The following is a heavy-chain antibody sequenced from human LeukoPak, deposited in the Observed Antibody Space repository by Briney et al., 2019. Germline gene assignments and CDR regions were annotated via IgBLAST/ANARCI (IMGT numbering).Heavy chain of an antibody. V-gene: IGHV3-48*04. CDR1: GFTFSTCS. CDR2: ISSSSSTI. Sequence: GGSLRLSCAASGFTFSTCSMNWVRQAPGKGLEWVSYISSSSSTISYADSVKGRFTISRDNAKNSLHLQMNSLRAEDTAVYYCARVMVNPYSSGWYAFDYWGQGTLVTVSS. D-gene: IGHD6-19*01. J-gene: IGHJ4*02. CDR3: ARVMVNPYSSGWYAFDY.